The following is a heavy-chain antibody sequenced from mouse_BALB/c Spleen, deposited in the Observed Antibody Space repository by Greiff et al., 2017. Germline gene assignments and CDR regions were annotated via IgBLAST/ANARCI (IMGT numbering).Heavy chain of an antibody. CDR2: ISNGGGST. D-gene: IGHD1-1*01. Sequence: EVKLMESGGGLVQPGGSLKLSCAASGFTFSSYTMSWVRQTPEKRLEWVAYISNGGGSTYYPDTVKGRFTISRDNAKNTLYLQMSSLKSEDTAMYYCARHEDYGSSYFDYWGQGTTLTVSS. CDR1: GFTFSSYT. CDR3: ARHEDYGSSYFDY. V-gene: IGHV5-12-2*01. J-gene: IGHJ2*01.